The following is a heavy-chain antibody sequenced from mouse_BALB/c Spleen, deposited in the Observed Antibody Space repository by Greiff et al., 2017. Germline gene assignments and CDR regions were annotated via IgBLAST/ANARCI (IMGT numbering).Heavy chain of an antibody. D-gene: IGHD1-1*01. CDR3: AKGAYYGYAMDY. J-gene: IGHJ4*01. V-gene: IGHV1-7*01. Sequence: QVQLKESGAELAKPGASVKMSCKASGYTFTSYWMHWVKQRPGQGLEWIGYINPSTGYTEYNQKFKDKATLTADKSSSTAYMQLSSLTSEDSAVYYCAKGAYYGYAMDYWGQGTSVTVSS. CDR1: GYTFTSYW. CDR2: INPSTGYT.